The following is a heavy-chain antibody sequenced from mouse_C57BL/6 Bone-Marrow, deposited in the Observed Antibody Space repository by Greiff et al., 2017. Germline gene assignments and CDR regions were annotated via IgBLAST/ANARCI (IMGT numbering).Heavy chain of an antibody. CDR1: GFTFSSYG. CDR2: ISSGGSYT. D-gene: IGHD2-1*01. J-gene: IGHJ3*01. Sequence: DVMLVESGGDLVKPGGSLKLSCAASGFTFSSYGMSWVRQTPDKRLEWVATISSGGSYTYYPDRVKGRFTISRDTAKNTLYLQMSSLKSEDTAMYYGARLGNAAWFAYWGQGSLVTVSA. CDR3: ARLGNAAWFAY. V-gene: IGHV5-6*02.